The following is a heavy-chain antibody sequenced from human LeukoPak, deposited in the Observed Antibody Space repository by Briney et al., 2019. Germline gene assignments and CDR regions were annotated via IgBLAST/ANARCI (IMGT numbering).Heavy chain of an antibody. CDR1: GGSFSGYY. V-gene: IGHV4-34*01. CDR2: INHSGST. D-gene: IGHD2-15*01. Sequence: PSETLSLTCAVYGGSFSGYYWSWIRQPPGNGLEWIGEINHSGSTNYNPSLKSRVTISVDTSKNQFSLKLSSVTAADTAVYYCARGEVVVVADNGLVFDYWGQGTLVTVSS. CDR3: ARGEVVVVADNGLVFDY. J-gene: IGHJ4*02.